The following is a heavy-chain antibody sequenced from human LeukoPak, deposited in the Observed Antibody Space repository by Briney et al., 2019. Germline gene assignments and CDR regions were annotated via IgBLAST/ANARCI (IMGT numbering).Heavy chain of an antibody. J-gene: IGHJ4*02. CDR1: GFIFSNYA. V-gene: IGHV3-23*01. D-gene: IGHD3-16*01. CDR2: ISGSGDTT. Sequence: GGSLRLSCATSGFIFSNYAVNWVRQAPGKGLEWVSIISGSGDTTYYADSVKGRFTISRDNAKNSLYLQMNSLRAEDTAVYYCARVLSRRRLWGGGGNDYWGQGTLVTVSS. CDR3: ARVLSRRRLWGGGGNDY.